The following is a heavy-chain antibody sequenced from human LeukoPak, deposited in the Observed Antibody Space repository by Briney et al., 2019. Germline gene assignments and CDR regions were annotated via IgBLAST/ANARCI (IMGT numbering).Heavy chain of an antibody. CDR3: AREVSSGWNYFDY. D-gene: IGHD6-19*01. Sequence: PGGSLRLSCAASGFTFSSYSMNWVRQAPGKGLEWVSSISSSSSYIYYADSVKGRFTISRDNAKNSLYLQMNSLRAEDTAVYYCAREVSSGWNYFDYWGQGTLVTVSS. V-gene: IGHV3-21*01. J-gene: IGHJ4*02. CDR2: ISSSSSYI. CDR1: GFTFSSYS.